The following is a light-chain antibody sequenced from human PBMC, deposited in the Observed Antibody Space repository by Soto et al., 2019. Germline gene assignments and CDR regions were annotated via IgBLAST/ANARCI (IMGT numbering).Light chain of an antibody. CDR2: GAS. CDR1: QSVSSSY. Sequence: EIVLTQCPGTLSLSPWERAALSCRASQSVSSSYLAWYQQKPGQAPRLLIYGASSRATGIPDRFSGSGSGTDFTLTISRLEPEDFAVYYCQQYGSSPLTFGGGTKVDIK. CDR3: QQYGSSPLT. J-gene: IGKJ4*01. V-gene: IGKV3-20*01.